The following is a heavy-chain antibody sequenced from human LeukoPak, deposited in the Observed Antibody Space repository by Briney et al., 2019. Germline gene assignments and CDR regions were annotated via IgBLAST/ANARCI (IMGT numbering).Heavy chain of an antibody. V-gene: IGHV3-66*01. CDR3: ARGIQLWLFDY. Sequence: GGSLGLSCAPPGFTVSSNYMSWVRQAPGKGREWVSVIYSGGSTYYADSVKGRFTISRDNSKNTLYLQMNSLRAEDTAVYYCARGIQLWLFDYWGQGTLATVSS. D-gene: IGHD5-18*01. CDR2: IYSGGST. CDR1: GFTVSSNY. J-gene: IGHJ4*02.